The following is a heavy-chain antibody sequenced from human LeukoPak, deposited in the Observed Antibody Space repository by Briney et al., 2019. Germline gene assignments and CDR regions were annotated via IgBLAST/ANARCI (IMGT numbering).Heavy chain of an antibody. Sequence: GGSLRLSCAASGFTFSDHYMDWVRRAPGKGLEWVGRTRNKANSYTTEYAASVEGRFTISRDDSKNSLYLQMNSLESEDTAVYYCARYDSGSPDYWGQGTLVTVSS. CDR2: TRNKANSYTT. CDR1: GFTFSDHY. J-gene: IGHJ4*02. V-gene: IGHV3-72*01. D-gene: IGHD3-10*01. CDR3: ARYDSGSPDY.